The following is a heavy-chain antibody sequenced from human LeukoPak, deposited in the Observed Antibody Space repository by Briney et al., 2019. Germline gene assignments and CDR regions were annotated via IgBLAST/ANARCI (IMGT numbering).Heavy chain of an antibody. J-gene: IGHJ4*02. Sequence: PGGSLRLSCAASGLTFDDYAMHWVRQPPGKGLQWVALISWEGDTTYYADSVRGRFTISRDNSKNSLYLQINSLRTEDTAFYYCTRDTDYGSATNYFDSWGQGTLLSVSS. CDR2: ISWEGDTT. D-gene: IGHD3-10*01. CDR3: TRDTDYGSATNYFDS. CDR1: GLTFDDYA. V-gene: IGHV3-43*01.